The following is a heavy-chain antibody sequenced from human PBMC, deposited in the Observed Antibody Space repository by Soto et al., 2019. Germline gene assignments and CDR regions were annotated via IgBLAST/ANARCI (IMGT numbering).Heavy chain of an antibody. CDR3: ARDPGIAAEGSVGSFDV. D-gene: IGHD6-13*01. V-gene: IGHV3-7*01. CDR2: IGPDGSAK. J-gene: IGHJ3*01. Sequence: EVQLVESGGDLVQPGGSLRLSCAASGFTFKTYWMSWVRQAPGKGLEWVASIGPDGSAKYYVDSVKGRFTTSRDNTKNSLYLQMKSLRAEDTAVYYCARDPGIAAEGSVGSFDVWGQGTMVAVSA. CDR1: GFTFKTYW.